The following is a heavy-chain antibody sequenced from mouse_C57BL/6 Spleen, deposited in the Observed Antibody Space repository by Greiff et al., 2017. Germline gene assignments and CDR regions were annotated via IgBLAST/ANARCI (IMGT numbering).Heavy chain of an antibody. CDR1: GYTFTDYE. CDR2: IDPETGGT. J-gene: IGHJ2*01. Sequence: QVQLQQSGAELVRPGASVTLSCKASGYTFTDYEMHWVKQTPVHGLEWIGAIDPETGGTAYNQKFKGKAILTADKSSSTAYMERRSLTSEDSAVYYCTRGDYGSSYVRDYFDYWGQGTTLTVSS. V-gene: IGHV1-15*01. CDR3: TRGDYGSSYVRDYFDY. D-gene: IGHD1-1*01.